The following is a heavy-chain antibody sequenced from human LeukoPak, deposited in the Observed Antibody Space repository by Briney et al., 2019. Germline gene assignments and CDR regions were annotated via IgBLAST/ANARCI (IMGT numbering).Heavy chain of an antibody. CDR3: TTDLLDY. CDR1: GFTLFTFNNAW. J-gene: IGHJ4*02. Sequence: GGSLRLSCTASGFTLFTFNNAWMSWVRQTPGKGLEWIGRIKSKTDGGATEYTAPVKGRFSISRDDSKNTVYLQMNSLKTEDTAVYYCTTDLLDYWGQGTLVTVSS. V-gene: IGHV3-15*01. CDR2: IKSKTDGGAT.